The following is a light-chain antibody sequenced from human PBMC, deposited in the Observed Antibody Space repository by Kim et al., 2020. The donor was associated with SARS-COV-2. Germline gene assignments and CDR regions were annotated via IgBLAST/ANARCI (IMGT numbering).Light chain of an antibody. CDR3: CSYAGSYTGV. J-gene: IGLJ3*02. Sequence: QSALTQPRSVSGAPGQSVTISCTGTSSDVGGYTYVSWYQQHPGKAPKLMIYDVSKRPSGVPDRFSGSKSGNAASLTISGLQAEDEADYYCCSYAGSYTGVFGGGTQLTVL. CDR1: SSDVGGYTY. CDR2: DVS. V-gene: IGLV2-11*01.